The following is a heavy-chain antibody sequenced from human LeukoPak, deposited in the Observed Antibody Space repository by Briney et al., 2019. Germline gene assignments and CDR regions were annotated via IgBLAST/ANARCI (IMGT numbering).Heavy chain of an antibody. V-gene: IGHV4-39*01. CDR1: GGSIRSSYYY. Sequence: PSETLSLTCTVSGGSIRSSYYYWGWIRQPPGKGLEWIGSIYDSGSTYYNPSLKSRVTISVDTSKNQFSLKLNSVTAADTAVYYCASAPTYYDFWSGYLYYFDYWGQGTLVTVSS. J-gene: IGHJ4*02. D-gene: IGHD3-3*01. CDR2: IYDSGST. CDR3: ASAPTYYDFWSGYLYYFDY.